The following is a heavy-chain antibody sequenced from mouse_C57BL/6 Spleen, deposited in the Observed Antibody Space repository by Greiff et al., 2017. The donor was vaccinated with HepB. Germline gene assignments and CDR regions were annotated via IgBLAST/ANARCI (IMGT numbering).Heavy chain of an antibody. D-gene: IGHD2-4*01. J-gene: IGHJ1*03. Sequence: VQLQQPGAELVKPGASVKMSCKASGYTFTSYWITWVKQRPGQGLEWIGDIYPGSGSTNYNEKFKSKATLTVDTSSSTAYMQLSSLTSEDSAVYYCARFPYDYEGYFDVWGTGTTVTVSS. CDR1: GYTFTSYW. CDR3: ARFPYDYEGYFDV. CDR2: IYPGSGST. V-gene: IGHV1-55*01.